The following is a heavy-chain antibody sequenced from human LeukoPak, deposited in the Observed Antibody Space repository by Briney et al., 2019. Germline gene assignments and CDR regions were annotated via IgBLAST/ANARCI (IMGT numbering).Heavy chain of an antibody. D-gene: IGHD6-13*01. J-gene: IGHJ4*02. CDR3: ARGGTIIAAALDY. V-gene: IGHV4-39*07. Sequence: SETLSLTCSVSGGSISSSSYYWGWIRQPPGKGLEWIVNIFYSGNTFYNPSLKSRVTISVDTSRNQFSLKLRSVTAADTAVYYCARGGTIIAAALDYWGQGTLVTVSS. CDR1: GGSISSSSYY. CDR2: IFYSGNT.